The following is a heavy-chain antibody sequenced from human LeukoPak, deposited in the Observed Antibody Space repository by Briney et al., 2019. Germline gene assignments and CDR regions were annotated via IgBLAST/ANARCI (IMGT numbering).Heavy chain of an antibody. CDR1: GFTFSSYA. J-gene: IGHJ4*02. D-gene: IGHD3-22*01. CDR3: AKEFDSSGFFDY. V-gene: IGHV3-23*01. Sequence: GGSLRLSCAASGFTFSSYAMYWVRQAPGKGLEWVSGITGGGGSTYYADSVKGRFTISRDNSKNTLYLQMNSLRAEDTAVYYCAKEFDSSGFFDYWGQGTLVTVSS. CDR2: ITGGGGST.